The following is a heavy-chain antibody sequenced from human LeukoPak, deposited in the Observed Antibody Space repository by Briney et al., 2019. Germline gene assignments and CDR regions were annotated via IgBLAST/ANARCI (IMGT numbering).Heavy chain of an antibody. CDR1: GGTFSSYA. CDR3: ARVSDDSSGYYSGCFDY. J-gene: IGHJ4*02. V-gene: IGHV1-69*05. CDR2: IIAIFGTA. Sequence: ASVKVSCKASGGTFSSYAISWVRQAPGQGLEWMGRIIAIFGTAKYAQKFQGRVTITTDESTSTAYMELSSLRSEDTAVYYCARVSDDSSGYYSGCFDYWGQGTLVTVSS. D-gene: IGHD3-22*01.